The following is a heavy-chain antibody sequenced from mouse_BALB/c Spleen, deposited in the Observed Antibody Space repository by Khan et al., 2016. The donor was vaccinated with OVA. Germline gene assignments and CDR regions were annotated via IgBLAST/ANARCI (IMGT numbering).Heavy chain of an antibody. Sequence: QVQLQQSGAELVKPGASVKLSCKTSGYTFTNYWIQWVKQRPGQGLGWIGEIFLGTGTTYYNENFKAKATLTIATSSSTAYMQLSSLTSEDSAVYFCARCYFGNYEFAYWGQGTLVTVSA. CDR3: ARCYFGNYEFAY. D-gene: IGHD2-1*01. V-gene: IGHV1S132*01. CDR1: GYTFTNYW. J-gene: IGHJ3*01. CDR2: IFLGTGTT.